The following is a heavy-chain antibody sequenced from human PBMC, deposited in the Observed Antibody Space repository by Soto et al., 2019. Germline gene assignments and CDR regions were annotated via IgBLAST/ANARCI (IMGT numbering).Heavy chain of an antibody. CDR3: ARAGDGYNYGTAGKEVPPY. CDR2: ISSSSSTI. V-gene: IGHV3-48*01. J-gene: IGHJ4*02. D-gene: IGHD5-12*01. Sequence: PGGSLRLSCAASGFTFSSYSMNWVRQAPGKGLEWVSYISSSSSTIYYADSVKGRFTISRDNAKNSLYLQMNSLRAEDTAVYYCARAGDGYNYGTAGKEVPPYWGQGTLVTVSS. CDR1: GFTFSSYS.